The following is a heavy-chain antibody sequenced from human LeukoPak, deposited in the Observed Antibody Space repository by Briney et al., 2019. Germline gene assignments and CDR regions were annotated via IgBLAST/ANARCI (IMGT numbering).Heavy chain of an antibody. CDR1: GFTFRSYG. V-gene: IGHV3-33*01. J-gene: IGHJ4*02. D-gene: IGHD2-15*01. Sequence: GRSLRLSCAASGFTFRSYGFHWVRQAPGKGLEWAAAIWYDGSNKYYADSVKGRFTFSRDNSKNTVYLEMNSLRAEDTAVYYCTRAGQGSVLDYWGQGTLVTVSS. CDR3: TRAGQGSVLDY. CDR2: IWYDGSNK.